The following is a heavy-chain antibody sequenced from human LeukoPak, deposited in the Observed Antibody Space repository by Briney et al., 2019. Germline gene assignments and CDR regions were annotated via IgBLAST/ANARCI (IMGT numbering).Heavy chain of an antibody. CDR3: SSVLRWELEDDY. Sequence: GGSLRLSCAASGFTFSNAWMNWVRQAPGKGLEWVGRVRGKDDGGIAEYAAPMKGRFSISRDDSKITLYLQMNSLKTEDTSVYFWSSVLRWELEDDYWGRGTLVTVSS. V-gene: IGHV3-15*07. CDR2: VRGKDDGGIA. CDR1: GFTFSNAW. D-gene: IGHD1-26*01. J-gene: IGHJ4*02.